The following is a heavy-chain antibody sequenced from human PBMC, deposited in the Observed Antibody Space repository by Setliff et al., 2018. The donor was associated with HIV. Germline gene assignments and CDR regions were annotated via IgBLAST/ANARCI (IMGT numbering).Heavy chain of an antibody. J-gene: IGHJ2*01. CDR2: IYYSGST. V-gene: IGHV4-39*07. CDR3: ARSALWFGEADWYFDL. D-gene: IGHD3-10*01. Sequence: SETLSLTCTVSGGSISSSSYYWGWVRQPPGKGLEWIGTIYYSGSTYYNPSLKSRVTMSEDTSKNQFSLKLRSVTAVDTAVYYCARSALWFGEADWYFDLWGRGTLVTVSS. CDR1: GGSISSSSYY.